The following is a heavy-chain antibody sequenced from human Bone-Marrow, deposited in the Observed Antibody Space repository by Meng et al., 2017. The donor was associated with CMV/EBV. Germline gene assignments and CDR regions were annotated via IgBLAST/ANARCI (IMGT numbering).Heavy chain of an antibody. V-gene: IGHV4-30-4*08. Sequence: SETLSFTCTVSGGSISSGDYYWSWIRQPPGKGLEWIGYIYYSGSTYYNPSLKSRVTISVDTSKNQFSLKLSSVTAADTAVYYCARRRGYCSSTSCYTVDYWGQGTLVTVSS. CDR3: ARRRGYCSSTSCYTVDY. J-gene: IGHJ4*02. D-gene: IGHD2-2*02. CDR1: GGSISSGDYY. CDR2: IYYSGST.